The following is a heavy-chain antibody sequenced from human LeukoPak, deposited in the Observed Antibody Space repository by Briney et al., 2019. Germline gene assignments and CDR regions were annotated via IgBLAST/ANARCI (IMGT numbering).Heavy chain of an antibody. D-gene: IGHD4-17*01. V-gene: IGHV3-9*01. CDR3: AKAKGATVTTFFDY. Sequence: GRSLRLSCAASGFTFDDYGMHWVRQAPGKGLEWVSGVSWNSKSITYADSVKGRFTISRDNAKNSLYLQMNSLRAEDTALYYCAKAKGATVTTFFDYWGQGTLVTVSS. CDR1: GFTFDDYG. J-gene: IGHJ4*02. CDR2: VSWNSKSI.